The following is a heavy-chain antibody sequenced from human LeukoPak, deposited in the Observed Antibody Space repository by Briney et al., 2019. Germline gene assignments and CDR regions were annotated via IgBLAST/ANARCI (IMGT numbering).Heavy chain of an antibody. J-gene: IGHJ4*02. V-gene: IGHV1-2*02. D-gene: IGHD2-15*01. CDR1: GYTFTGYY. CDR3: ARFLGYCSGGSCYFDY. Sequence: GASVKVSCKASGYTFTGYYMHLVRQAPGQGLEWMGWINPNSGGTKYAQKFQGRVTMTRDTSISTAYMELSSLKSDDTAVYYCARFLGYCSGGSCYFDYWGQGTLVTVSS. CDR2: INPNSGGT.